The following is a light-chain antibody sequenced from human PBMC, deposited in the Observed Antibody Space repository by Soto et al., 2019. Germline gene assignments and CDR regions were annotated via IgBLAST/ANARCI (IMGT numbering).Light chain of an antibody. CDR2: TGS. V-gene: IGKV1-12*01. Sequence: DIQMTQSPSSVSASVGDRVSITCRASQGISSWLAWYQQKPGRAPKLLIYTGSRLQSGFPSRFSGTGSGTDFTLPISSLQTGDVATYYCQQANSFPLTFGGGTKVEIK. CDR1: QGISSW. J-gene: IGKJ4*01. CDR3: QQANSFPLT.